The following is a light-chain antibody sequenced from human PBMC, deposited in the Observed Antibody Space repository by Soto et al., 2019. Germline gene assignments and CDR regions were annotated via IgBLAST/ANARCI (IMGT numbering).Light chain of an antibody. J-gene: IGLJ2*01. Sequence: QSVLAQPASVSGSPGQSITISCTGTSSDVAGYDYVSWYQQHPGKAPKLLIYDVTNRPSGVSNRFSGSKSGNTASLTISGLLAEDEADYYCSSYTSGSVDVVFGGGTQLTVL. CDR1: SSDVAGYDY. V-gene: IGLV2-14*03. CDR3: SSYTSGSVDVV. CDR2: DVT.